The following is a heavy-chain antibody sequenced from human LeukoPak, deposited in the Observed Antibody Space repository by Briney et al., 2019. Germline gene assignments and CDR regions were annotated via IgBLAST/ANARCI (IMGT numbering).Heavy chain of an antibody. V-gene: IGHV1-2*06. CDR2: INPNSGGT. D-gene: IGHD2-2*01. J-gene: IGHJ4*02. CDR3: ARGCRSTSCHSLFDY. Sequence: ASVKVSCKASGCTFTGYYMHWVRQAPGQGLEWMGRINPNSGGTNYAQKFQGRVTMTRDTSISTAYMELSRLRSDDTAVYYCARGCRSTSCHSLFDYWGQGTLVTVSS. CDR1: GCTFTGYY.